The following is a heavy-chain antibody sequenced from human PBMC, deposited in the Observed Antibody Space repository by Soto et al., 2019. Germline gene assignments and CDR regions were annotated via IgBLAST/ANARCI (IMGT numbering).Heavy chain of an antibody. CDR1: GGPLSRGGYL. CDR2: IYYSGST. J-gene: IGHJ5*02. Sequence: SETLCLPCTVSGGPLSRGGYLLGRVRQHPVKGLEWIGYIYYSGSTYYNPSLKSRVTISVDTSKNQFSLKLSSVTAADTAVYYCARTVSYGNMFDPWGQGTLVTVSS. CDR3: ARTVSYGNMFDP. D-gene: IGHD1-1*01. V-gene: IGHV4-31*03.